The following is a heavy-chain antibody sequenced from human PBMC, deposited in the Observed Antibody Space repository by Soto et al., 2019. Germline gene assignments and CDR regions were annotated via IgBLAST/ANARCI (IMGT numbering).Heavy chain of an antibody. CDR1: GGSISSTNW. CDR3: ARGSIYTWFDP. CDR2: VFHNGNT. Sequence: QVQLQESGPGLVKPSGTLSLTCAVSGGSISSTNWWSWVRQPPGTGLEWIGEVFHNGNTNYNSSLKSRLTMSVDESKNHFSLRLNSMPAADTDVYYCARGSIYTWFDPWRQGTLVTVSS. J-gene: IGHJ5*02. V-gene: IGHV4-4*02.